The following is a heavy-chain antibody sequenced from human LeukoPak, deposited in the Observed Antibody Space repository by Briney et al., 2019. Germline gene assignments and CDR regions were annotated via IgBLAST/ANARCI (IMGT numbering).Heavy chain of an antibody. CDR2: IYYTGST. Sequence: PSETLSLTCNVSGGSINYYYWSWIRQPPGKELEWIGHIYYTGSTNYNPSLKSRVTISIDTSKNQFSLKLTSVTATDTAVYFCARYHPTGSSLDVWGQGTTVTVSS. CDR1: GGSINYYY. D-gene: IGHD1-1*01. CDR3: ARYHPTGSSLDV. J-gene: IGHJ6*02. V-gene: IGHV4-59*13.